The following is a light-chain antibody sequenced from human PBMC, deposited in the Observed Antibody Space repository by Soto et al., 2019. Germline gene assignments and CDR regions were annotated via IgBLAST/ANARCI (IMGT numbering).Light chain of an antibody. CDR2: DAS. CDR3: QQYTSFPYT. CDR1: QSIGAS. Sequence: DIQMTQSPSTLSASVGDRVTITCRATQSIGASLAWYQQQPGKGPKLLIYDASTLETGVPTRFSGSGSGSEFTVTISSLQSDDFASYYCQQYTSFPYTFGQGTKLMI. J-gene: IGKJ2*01. V-gene: IGKV1-5*01.